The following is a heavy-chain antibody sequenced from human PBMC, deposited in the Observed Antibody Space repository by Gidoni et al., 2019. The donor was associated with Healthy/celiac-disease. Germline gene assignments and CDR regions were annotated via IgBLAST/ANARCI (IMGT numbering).Heavy chain of an antibody. J-gene: IGHJ4*02. CDR3: TRVCSGGSCLNDY. V-gene: IGHV3-49*05. CDR2: IRSKAYGGTT. Sequence: EVQLVESGGGLVKPGRSLRLSCTASGFTFGDYAMSWFRQAPGKGLEWVGFIRSKAYGGTTEYAASVKGRFTISRDDSKSIAYLQMNSLKTEDTAVYYCTRVCSGGSCLNDYWGQGTLVTVSS. CDR1: GFTFGDYA. D-gene: IGHD2-15*01.